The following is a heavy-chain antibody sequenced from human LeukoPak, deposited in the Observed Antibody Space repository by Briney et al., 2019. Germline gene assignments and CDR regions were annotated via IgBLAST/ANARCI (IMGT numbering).Heavy chain of an antibody. CDR1: GFTVSSNY. CDR3: ARARAYYYDSSGYYLWKYYFDY. CDR2: IYSGGST. Sequence: PGGSLRLSCAASGFTVSSNYMSWVRQAPRKGLEWVSGIYSGGSTYYADAVKGRFTISRDNSKNSLYLQMNSPRAEDTAVYYCARARAYYYDSSGYYLWKYYFDYWGQGTLVTVSS. D-gene: IGHD3-22*01. V-gene: IGHV3-53*01. J-gene: IGHJ4*02.